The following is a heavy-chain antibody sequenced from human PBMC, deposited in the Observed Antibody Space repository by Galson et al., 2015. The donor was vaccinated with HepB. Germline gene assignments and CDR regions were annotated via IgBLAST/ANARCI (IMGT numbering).Heavy chain of an antibody. CDR2: IIPIFGTA. V-gene: IGHV1-69*13. J-gene: IGHJ6*02. CDR3: ARGEQQFRGPYYYYGMDV. Sequence: SVKVSCKASGGTFSSYAISWVRQAPGQGLEWMGGIIPIFGTANYAQKFQGRVTITADESTSAAYMELSSLRSEDTAVYYCARGEQQFRGPYYYYGMDVWGQGTTVTVSS. D-gene: IGHD6-13*01. CDR1: GGTFSSYA.